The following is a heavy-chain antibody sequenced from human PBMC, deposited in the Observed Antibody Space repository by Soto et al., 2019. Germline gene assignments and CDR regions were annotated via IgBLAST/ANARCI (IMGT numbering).Heavy chain of an antibody. D-gene: IGHD3-3*01. J-gene: IGHJ5*02. V-gene: IGHV4-59*12. CDR2: IYYSGST. CDR1: GGSISSYY. CDR3: ARCDGNYYDVWSGYSPPNWFDP. Sequence: SETLSLTCTVSGGSISSYYWSWIRQPPGKGLEWIGYIYYSGSTNYNPSLKSRVTISVDTSKNQFSLKLSSVTAADTAVYYCARCDGNYYDVWSGYSPPNWFDPWGQGTLVTVPQ.